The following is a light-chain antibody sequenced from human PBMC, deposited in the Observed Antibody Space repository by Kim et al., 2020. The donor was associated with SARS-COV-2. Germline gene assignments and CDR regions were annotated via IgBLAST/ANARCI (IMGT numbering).Light chain of an antibody. CDR2: GAS. CDR1: RSVSRSY. J-gene: IGKJ2*01. Sequence: PGERPTLSCRATRSVSRSYLAWYQQKPGQAPRLLNYGASSRATGIPDRFSGSGSGTDFTLTISRLEPEDFAVYYCQQYGSSLYTFGQGTKLEI. CDR3: QQYGSSLYT. V-gene: IGKV3-20*01.